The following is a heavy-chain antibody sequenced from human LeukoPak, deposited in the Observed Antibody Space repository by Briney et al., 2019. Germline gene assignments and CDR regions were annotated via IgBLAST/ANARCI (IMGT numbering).Heavy chain of an antibody. CDR3: ARGRFFYYMDV. J-gene: IGHJ6*03. CDR2: IYYRGDT. CDR1: GGSLNDYF. V-gene: IGHV4-59*13. Sequence: SETLSLTCTVSGGSLNDYFWDWIRQAPGKGLEWIGNIYYRGDTNYNPSLKGRLTVSLDTSKNHFSLKLTSVTAADTAVYYCARGRFFYYMDVWGEGTTVTVAS.